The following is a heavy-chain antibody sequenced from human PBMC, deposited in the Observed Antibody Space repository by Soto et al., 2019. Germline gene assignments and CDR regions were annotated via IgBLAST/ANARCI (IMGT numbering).Heavy chain of an antibody. CDR1: GGSISHHY. CDR3: ATCSSQDIWVGVFDY. CDR2: VSHTGAT. D-gene: IGHD3-16*01. V-gene: IGHV4-59*11. J-gene: IGHJ4*02. Sequence: SETLSLTCTVSGGSISHHYWSWIRQPPGKGPEWIGYVSHTGATNYNPSLESRATMSLDTSKNQFSLKLSSVTAADTAVYYCATCSSQDIWVGVFDYWSQRTLVTVSS.